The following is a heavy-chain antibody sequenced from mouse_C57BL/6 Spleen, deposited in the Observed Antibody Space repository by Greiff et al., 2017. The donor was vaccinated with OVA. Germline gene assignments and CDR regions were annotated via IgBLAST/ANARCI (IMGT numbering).Heavy chain of an antibody. CDR1: GYTFTSYW. CDR2: IHPSDSDT. J-gene: IGHJ3*01. D-gene: IGHD1-1*01. Sequence: QVQLQQPGAELVKPGASVKVSCKASGYTFTSYWMHWVKQRPGQGLEWIGRIHPSDSDTNYNQKFKGKATLTVDKSSSAAYMQLSSLTSEDSAVYYCAMDYGSTLTGFAYWGQGTLVTVSA. CDR3: AMDYGSTLTGFAY. V-gene: IGHV1-74*01.